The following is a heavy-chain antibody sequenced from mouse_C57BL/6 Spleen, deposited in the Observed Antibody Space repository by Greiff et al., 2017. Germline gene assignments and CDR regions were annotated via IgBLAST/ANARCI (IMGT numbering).Heavy chain of an antibody. J-gene: IGHJ2*01. Sequence: QVQLKQSGAELVRPGASVTLSCKASGYTFTDYEMHWVKQTPVHGLEWIGAIDPDTGGTAYNQKFKGKAILTADKSSSTAYMELRSLTSEDSAVCYSTRWGEYYFDYWGQGTTLTVSS. CDR3: TRWGEYYFDY. V-gene: IGHV1-15*01. CDR2: IDPDTGGT. CDR1: GYTFTDYE.